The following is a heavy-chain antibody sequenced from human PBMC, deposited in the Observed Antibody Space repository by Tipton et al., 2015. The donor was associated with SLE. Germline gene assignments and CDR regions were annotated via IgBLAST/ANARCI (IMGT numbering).Heavy chain of an antibody. CDR3: ARSLSWGVGEGGFDI. CDR1: GYSFTSNW. J-gene: IGHJ3*02. V-gene: IGHV5-10-1*01. D-gene: IGHD3-16*01. Sequence: VQLVQSGAEVKKPGESLRISCKGSGYSFTSNWITWVRQMPGKGLEWMGRIDPSDSYTNYSPSFQGHVTISVDKSISTAYLQWSSLKASDTAMYYCARSLSWGVGEGGFDIWGQGTMVTVSS. CDR2: IDPSDSYT.